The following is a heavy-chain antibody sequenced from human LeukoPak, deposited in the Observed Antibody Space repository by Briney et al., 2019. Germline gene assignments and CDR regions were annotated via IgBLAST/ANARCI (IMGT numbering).Heavy chain of an antibody. CDR1: GGSISNYY. CDR2: IYHSGST. D-gene: IGHD3-16*01. J-gene: IGHJ4*02. Sequence: SETLSLTCTVSGGSISNYYWGWIRQPPGKGLEWIGNIYHSGSTYYNPSLKSRVTISVDTSKNQFSLKLSSVTAADTAVYYCARDLHPRLTGYFDYWGQGTLVTVSS. CDR3: ARDLHPRLTGYFDY. V-gene: IGHV4-38-2*02.